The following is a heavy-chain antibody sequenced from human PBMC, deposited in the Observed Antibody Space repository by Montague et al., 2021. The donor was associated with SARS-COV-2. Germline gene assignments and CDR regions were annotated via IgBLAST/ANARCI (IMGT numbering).Heavy chain of an antibody. Sequence: SDTLSLTCTVSGDSISSSRYFWGWLRQPPGKGLEWIGYIYYSGSTNYNPSLKSRVTISVDTSKNQFSLKLSSVTAADTAVYYCARGSGWMGNAFDIWGQGTMVTVSS. CDR2: IYYSGST. CDR3: ARGSGWMGNAFDI. D-gene: IGHD6-19*01. V-gene: IGHV4-61*05. J-gene: IGHJ3*02. CDR1: GDSISSSRYF.